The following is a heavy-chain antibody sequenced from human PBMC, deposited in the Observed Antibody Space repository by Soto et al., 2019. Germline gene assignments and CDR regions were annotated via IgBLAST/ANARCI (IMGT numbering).Heavy chain of an antibody. D-gene: IGHD4-17*01. V-gene: IGHV1-69*13. CDR1: GGTFSSYA. Sequence: GASVKVSCKASGGTFSSYAISWVRQAPGQGLEWMGGIIPIFGTANYAQKFQGRVTITADESTSTAYMELSSLRSEDTAVYYCAREGALLRWHTNWFDPWGQGTLVTVSS. CDR3: AREGALLRWHTNWFDP. CDR2: IIPIFGTA. J-gene: IGHJ5*02.